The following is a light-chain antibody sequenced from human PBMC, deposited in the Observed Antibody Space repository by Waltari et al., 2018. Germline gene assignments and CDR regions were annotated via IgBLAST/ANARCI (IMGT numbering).Light chain of an antibody. Sequence: IQLTQSPSSLSASVGDRVTITCRASQGISSYLAWYQQTPGKAPNLLIYAASTLHSGVPSRFSGSGAGTDFTLTISSLQPEDFATYYCQQLNNYPFTFGQGTRLEIK. CDR2: AAS. CDR1: QGISSY. J-gene: IGKJ5*01. CDR3: QQLNNYPFT. V-gene: IGKV1-9*01.